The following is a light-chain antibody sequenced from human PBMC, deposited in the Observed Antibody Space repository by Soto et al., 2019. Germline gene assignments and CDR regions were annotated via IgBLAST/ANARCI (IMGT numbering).Light chain of an antibody. CDR2: AAS. CDR3: QETYSTPPGT. CDR1: QSIKTY. V-gene: IGKV1-39*01. J-gene: IGKJ1*01. Sequence: DIHITHSPSSRSAPLRHRVTNTCRASQSIKTYLNWYQRQPGKAPPLLIFAASRLQSWVPSRFSGSGSGTDFTLTISSLQPEHFATYYCQETYSTPPGTFGQGTKVDI.